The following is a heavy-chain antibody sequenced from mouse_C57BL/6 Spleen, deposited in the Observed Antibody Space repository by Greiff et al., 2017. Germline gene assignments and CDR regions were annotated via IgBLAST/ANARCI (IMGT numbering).Heavy chain of an antibody. J-gene: IGHJ2*01. V-gene: IGHV1-50*01. Sequence: QVHVKQPGAELVKPGASVKLSCKASGYTFTSYWMQWVKQRPGQGLEWIGEIDPSDSYTNYNQKFKGKATLTVDTSSSTAYMQLSSLTSEDSAVYYCARGILLRRYFDYGGQGTTLTVSS. CDR1: GYTFTSYW. CDR3: ARGILLRRYFDY. D-gene: IGHD1-1*01. CDR2: IDPSDSYT.